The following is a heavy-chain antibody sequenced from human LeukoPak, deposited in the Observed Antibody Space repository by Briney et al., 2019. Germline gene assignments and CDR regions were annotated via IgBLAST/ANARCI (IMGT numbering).Heavy chain of an antibody. Sequence: SETLSLTCTVSGGSISSYYWSWIRRPPGKGLEWIGYIYYSGSTNYNPSLKSRVTISVDTSKNQFSLKLSSVTAADTAVYYCARRVISGGNDAFDIWGQGTMVTVSS. V-gene: IGHV4-59*08. CDR2: IYYSGST. CDR1: GGSISSYY. J-gene: IGHJ3*02. D-gene: IGHD6-19*01. CDR3: ARRVISGGNDAFDI.